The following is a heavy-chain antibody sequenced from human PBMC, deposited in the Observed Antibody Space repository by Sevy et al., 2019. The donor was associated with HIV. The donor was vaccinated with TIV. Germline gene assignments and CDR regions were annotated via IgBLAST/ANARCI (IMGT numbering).Heavy chain of an antibody. CDR3: AKDHNLWSEGGFLHH. J-gene: IGHJ1*01. CDR1: GFTFSSYA. Sequence: GGSLRLSCAASGFTFSSYAIHWVRQTPGKGLEWVAVISYDGNNKYYADSVKGRFTVSRDNSKNTLYAQMNSLRAEDTAVYYCAKDHNLWSEGGFLHHWGQRTLVTASS. D-gene: IGHD3-10*01. V-gene: IGHV3-30*18. CDR2: ISYDGNNK.